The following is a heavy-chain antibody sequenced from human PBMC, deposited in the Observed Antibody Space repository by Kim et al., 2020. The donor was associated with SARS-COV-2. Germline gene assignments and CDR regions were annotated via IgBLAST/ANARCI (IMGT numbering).Heavy chain of an antibody. D-gene: IGHD3-10*01. CDR2: IRSKAYGGTT. CDR3: TRDRHYGSGSFLDY. Sequence: GGSLRLSCTASGFTFGDYAMSWVRQAPGKGLEWVGFIRSKAYGGTTEYAASVKGRFTISRDDSKSIAYLQMNSLKTEDTAVYYCTRDRHYGSGSFLDYWGQGTLVTVSS. J-gene: IGHJ4*02. CDR1: GFTFGDYA. V-gene: IGHV3-49*04.